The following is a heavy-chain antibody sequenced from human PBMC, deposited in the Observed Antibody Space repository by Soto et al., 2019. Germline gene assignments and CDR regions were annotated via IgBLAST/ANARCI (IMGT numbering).Heavy chain of an antibody. D-gene: IGHD3-10*01. CDR2: ISYDGSNK. V-gene: IGHV3-30*18. J-gene: IGHJ6*02. CDR1: GFTFSSYG. Sequence: PGGSLRLSCAASGFTFSSYGMHWVRQAPGKGLEWVAVISYDGSNKYYADSVKGRFTISRDNSKNTLYLQMNSLRAEDTAVYYCAKSRAVTMVRGTIRLYGMDVWGQGTTVTVSS. CDR3: AKSRAVTMVRGTIRLYGMDV.